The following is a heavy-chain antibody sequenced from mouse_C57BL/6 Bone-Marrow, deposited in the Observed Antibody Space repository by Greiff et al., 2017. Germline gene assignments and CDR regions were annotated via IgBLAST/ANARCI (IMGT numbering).Heavy chain of an antibody. CDR3: ARGDWDSGFAY. D-gene: IGHD4-1*01. CDR1: GYTFTSYG. CDR2: IYPRSGTT. J-gene: IGHJ3*01. V-gene: IGHV1-81*01. Sequence: QVQLKESGAELARPGASVKLSCKASGYTFTSYGISWVKQRTGQGLEWIGEIYPRSGTTYYNEKFKGKATLTADKSSSTAYMELRSLTSEDSAVYFCARGDWDSGFAYWGQGTLVTVSA.